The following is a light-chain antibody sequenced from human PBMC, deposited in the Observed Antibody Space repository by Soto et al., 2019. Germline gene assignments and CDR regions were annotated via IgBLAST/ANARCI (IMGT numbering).Light chain of an antibody. V-gene: IGKV3-20*01. CDR2: GAS. J-gene: IGKJ5*01. Sequence: EIVLTQSPGTLSLSPGERATLSCKASQSVSNSYLAWYQQKPGQPLRLLSYGASSRATGKPDRFSGSGSGTDFTLTISRLEPEDFAVYYCQQYDSSPPHTYGQGTRL. CDR1: QSVSNSY. CDR3: QQYDSSPPHT.